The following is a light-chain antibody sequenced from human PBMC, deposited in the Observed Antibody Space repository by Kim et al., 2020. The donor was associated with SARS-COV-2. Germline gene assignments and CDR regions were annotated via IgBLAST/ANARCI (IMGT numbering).Light chain of an antibody. CDR3: HQYYKWPLT. V-gene: IGKV3-15*01. CDR1: QSVSSS. Sequence: GAPGETAPLSCRASQSVSSSLAWYQQKPGQAPILLIYGASTRATGIPATFSGSGSGTEFTLTISSLQSEDFAVYYCHQYYKWPLTFGGGTKVDIK. CDR2: GAS. J-gene: IGKJ4*01.